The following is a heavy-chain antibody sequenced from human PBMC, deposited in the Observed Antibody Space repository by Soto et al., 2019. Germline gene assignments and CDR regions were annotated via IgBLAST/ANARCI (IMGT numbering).Heavy chain of an antibody. CDR3: ARNSAADEDPYYYCGMDV. CDR2: IYPGDSDT. Sequence: GESLKISCKGSGYSFTDYWIGWVRQMPGKGLEWMGIIYPGDSDTRYNPSFQGQVTISADKSINTAYLQWSSLKASDTAMYYCARNSAADEDPYYYCGMDVWGQGTTVTVSS. J-gene: IGHJ6*02. D-gene: IGHD6-13*01. CDR1: GYSFTDYW. V-gene: IGHV5-51*01.